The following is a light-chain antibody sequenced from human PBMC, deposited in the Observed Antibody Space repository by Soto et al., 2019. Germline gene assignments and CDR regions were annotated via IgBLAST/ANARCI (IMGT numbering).Light chain of an antibody. Sequence: QSVLTQLPSASGSPRQSVTISCTGTSSDVGGYDYVSWYQQHPGKAPKLIIYEVTKRPSGVPDRFSGSKSGNAASLTVSGLQAEDEADYYCSSFAGTDILVFGGGTKLTVL. CDR2: EVT. V-gene: IGLV2-8*01. J-gene: IGLJ2*01. CDR1: SSDVGGYDY. CDR3: SSFAGTDILV.